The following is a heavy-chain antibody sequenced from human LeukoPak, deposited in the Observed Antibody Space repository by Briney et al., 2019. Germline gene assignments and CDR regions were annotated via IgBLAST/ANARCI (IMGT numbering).Heavy chain of an antibody. CDR3: ARWGSYGYGSHRYYFDY. CDR1: GFTVSSNY. V-gene: IGHV3-66*01. J-gene: IGHJ4*02. CDR2: IYSGGST. Sequence: GGSLRLSCAASGFTVSSNYMSWVRQAPGKGLEWVSVIYSGGSTYYADSVKGRFTISRDNSKNTLYLQMNSLRAEDTAVYYCARWGSYGYGSHRYYFDYWGQGTLVTVSS. D-gene: IGHD5-18*01.